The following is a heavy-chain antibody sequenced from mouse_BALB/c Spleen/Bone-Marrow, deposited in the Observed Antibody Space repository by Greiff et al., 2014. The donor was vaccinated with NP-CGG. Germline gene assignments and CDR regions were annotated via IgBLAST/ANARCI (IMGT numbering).Heavy chain of an antibody. CDR2: ISSGGSYT. Sequence: EVNVVESGGDLVKPGGSLKLSCAASGFTFSSYGMSWVRQTPDKRLEWVATISSGGSYTYYPDSVKGRFTISRDNAKNTLYLQMSSLKSEVTAMYYCARDGLDYWGQGTTLTVSS. CDR1: GFTFSSYG. CDR3: ARDGLDY. V-gene: IGHV5-6*01. J-gene: IGHJ2*01. D-gene: IGHD3-1*01.